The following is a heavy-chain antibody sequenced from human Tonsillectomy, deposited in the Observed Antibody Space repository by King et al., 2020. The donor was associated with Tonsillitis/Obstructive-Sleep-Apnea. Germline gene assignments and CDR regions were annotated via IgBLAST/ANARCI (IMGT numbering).Heavy chain of an antibody. CDR3: ARYVLNRRYYDILTGYYEDY. CDR2: IYPGDSDT. J-gene: IGHJ4*02. CDR1: GYSFTSYW. D-gene: IGHD3-9*01. Sequence: QLVQSGAEVKKPGESLKISCKGSGYSFTSYWIGWVRQMPGKGLEWMGIIYPGDSDTRYSPSFQGQVTISADKSISTAYLQWSSLKASDTAMYYCARYVLNRRYYDILTGYYEDYWGQGTLVTVSS. V-gene: IGHV5-51*01.